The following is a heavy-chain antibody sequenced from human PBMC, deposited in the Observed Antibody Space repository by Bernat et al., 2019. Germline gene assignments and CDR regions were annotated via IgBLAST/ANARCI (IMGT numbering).Heavy chain of an antibody. D-gene: IGHD3-9*01. V-gene: IGHV3-48*03. CDR2: ISSSGSTI. CDR3: ASWSVLRYFDWFGTAERGY. J-gene: IGHJ4*02. CDR1: GFTFSSYE. Sequence: VQLVESGGGVVQPGRSLRLSCAASGFTFSSYEMNWVRQAPGKGLEWVSYISSSGSTIYYADSVKGRFTISRDNAKNSLYLQMNSLRAEDTAVYYCASWSVLRYFDWFGTAERGYWGQGTLVTVSS.